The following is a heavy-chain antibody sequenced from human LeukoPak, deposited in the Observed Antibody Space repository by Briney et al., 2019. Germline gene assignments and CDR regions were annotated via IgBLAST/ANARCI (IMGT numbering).Heavy chain of an antibody. D-gene: IGHD2-15*01. Sequence: SGPTLVHPTPALTLTCTFSGFSCSSGGVGVGWIRQPPVGALEWLGVIYENDEKLYSSSLQNRLSITKDTSKNRVVLTMANMAPVDTATYYCAHRHRGVASDIWGQGTMVTVSS. CDR2: IYENDEK. V-gene: IGHV2-5*01. CDR1: GFSCSSGGVG. CDR3: AHRHRGVASDI. J-gene: IGHJ3*02.